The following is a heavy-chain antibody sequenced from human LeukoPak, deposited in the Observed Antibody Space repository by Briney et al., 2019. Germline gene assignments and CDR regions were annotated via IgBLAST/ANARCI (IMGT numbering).Heavy chain of an antibody. Sequence: PGGSLRLSCAASGFTVSSNYMSWVRQAPGKGLEWVSAISGSGGSTYYADSVKGRFTISRDNSKNTLYLQMNSLRAEDTAVYYCAKTLGLWFGELPPNYFDYWGQGTLVTVSS. CDR2: ISGSGGST. D-gene: IGHD3-10*01. CDR1: GFTVSSNY. J-gene: IGHJ4*02. CDR3: AKTLGLWFGELPPNYFDY. V-gene: IGHV3-23*01.